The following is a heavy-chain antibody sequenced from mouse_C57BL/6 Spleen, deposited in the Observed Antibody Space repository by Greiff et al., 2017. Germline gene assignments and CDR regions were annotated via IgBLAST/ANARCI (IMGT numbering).Heavy chain of an antibody. V-gene: IGHV1-75*01. Sequence: QVHVKQSGPELVKPGASVKISCKASGYTFTDYYINWVKQRPGQGLEWIGWIFPGSGSTYYNEKFKGKATLTVDKSSSTAYMLLSSLTSEDSAVYFCARSMGNYVRAMDYWGQGTSVTVSS. J-gene: IGHJ4*01. CDR2: IFPGSGST. D-gene: IGHD2-1*01. CDR3: ARSMGNYVRAMDY. CDR1: GYTFTDYY.